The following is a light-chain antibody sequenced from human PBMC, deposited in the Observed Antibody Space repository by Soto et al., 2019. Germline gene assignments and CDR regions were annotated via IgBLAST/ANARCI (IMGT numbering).Light chain of an antibody. Sequence: IRRTQSPSTLSASVGDSVTITCRASQYISSWLAWYQQKPGQAPKLLIYKASNLQSGAPSRFSGSGSGTEFTLTINSLQPDDFATYYCQQYFESSETFGQGTKVDIK. CDR1: QYISSW. CDR3: QQYFESSET. V-gene: IGKV1-5*03. J-gene: IGKJ1*01. CDR2: KAS.